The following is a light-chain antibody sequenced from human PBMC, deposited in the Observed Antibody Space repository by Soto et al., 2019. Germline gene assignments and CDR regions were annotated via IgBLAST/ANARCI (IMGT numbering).Light chain of an antibody. J-gene: IGKJ2*01. CDR1: QSISSW. CDR2: DAS. V-gene: IGKV1-5*01. Sequence: DIQMTQSPSTLSASVGDRVTITCRASQSISSWLAWYQQKPGKAPRFLIYDASSLESGVPSRFRGSGSGTEFTLTIYSLQTDDFATYYFQQYNSYPYTFGQGTKLEIK. CDR3: QQYNSYPYT.